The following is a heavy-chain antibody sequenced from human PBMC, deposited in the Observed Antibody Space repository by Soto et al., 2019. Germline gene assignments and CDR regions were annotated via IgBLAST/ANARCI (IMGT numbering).Heavy chain of an antibody. D-gene: IGHD3-10*01. CDR3: AKDPLPYYYGSGVDY. Sequence: GGSLRLSCAASGFTFSSYAMSWVRQAPGKGLEWVSAISGSGGSTYYADSVKGRFTISRDNSKNTLYLQMNSLRAEDTAVYYCAKDPLPYYYGSGVDYWGQGTLVTVSS. J-gene: IGHJ4*02. CDR2: ISGSGGST. V-gene: IGHV3-23*01. CDR1: GFTFSSYA.